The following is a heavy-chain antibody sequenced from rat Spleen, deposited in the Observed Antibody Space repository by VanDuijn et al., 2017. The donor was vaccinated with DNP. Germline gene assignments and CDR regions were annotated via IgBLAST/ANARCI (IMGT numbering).Heavy chain of an antibody. CDR1: GYSLTSTY. CDR3: ASSSFDY. V-gene: IGHV3-1*01. CDR2: ITYSGST. Sequence: EVQLQESGPGLVKPSQSLSLTCSVTGYSLTSTYWGWIRQFPGNKMEWMGYITYSGSTNYNPSLKSRISITRDTSKNQFFLHLNSVTTEDTATYYCASSSFDYWGQGVMVTVSS. J-gene: IGHJ2*01.